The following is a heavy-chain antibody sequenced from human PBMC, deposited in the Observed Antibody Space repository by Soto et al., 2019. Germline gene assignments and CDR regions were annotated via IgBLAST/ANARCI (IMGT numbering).Heavy chain of an antibody. D-gene: IGHD2-8*01. J-gene: IGHJ4*02. CDR2: ISNDGSRR. CDR3: ARGCSGGTNGFYFDF. Sequence: QVQLVESGGGVVQPGRSLRLSCAASGFTFGNFGIHWVRQAPGKGLEWVADISNDGSRRYYADSVKGRFTISRDNSKNTLYLQMDSLRAEDTAVYFCARGCSGGTNGFYFDFWGQGILVTVSA. CDR1: GFTFGNFG. V-gene: IGHV3-30*03.